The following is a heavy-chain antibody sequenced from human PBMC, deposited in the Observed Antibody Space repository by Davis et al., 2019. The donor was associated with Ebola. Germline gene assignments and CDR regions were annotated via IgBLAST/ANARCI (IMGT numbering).Heavy chain of an antibody. V-gene: IGHV1-69*04. CDR2: IIPILGIA. J-gene: IGHJ6*04. CDR1: GGTFSSYT. D-gene: IGHD6-6*01. Sequence: AASVKVSCKASGGTFSSYTISWVRPAPGQGLEWMGRIIPILGIANYAQKFQGRVTITADKSTSTAYMELSSLRSEDTVVYYCARDTPSIAALFEYYYYGMDVWGKGTTVTVSS. CDR3: ARDTPSIAALFEYYYYGMDV.